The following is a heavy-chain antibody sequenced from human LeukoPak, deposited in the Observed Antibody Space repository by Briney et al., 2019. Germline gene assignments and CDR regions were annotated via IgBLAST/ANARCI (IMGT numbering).Heavy chain of an antibody. J-gene: IGHJ5*02. V-gene: IGHV3-48*01. Sequence: HPGGSLRLSCTASGFPFIEYSMNWVRQAPGKGLEWISYIGIDSGNTKYADSVRGRFTISADKAKNSLYLQMNSLRVEDTAVYYCAREARFWSGYTDNWFDPWGQGTLVTVSS. CDR1: GFPFIEYS. CDR3: AREARFWSGYTDNWFDP. D-gene: IGHD3-3*01. CDR2: IGIDSGNT.